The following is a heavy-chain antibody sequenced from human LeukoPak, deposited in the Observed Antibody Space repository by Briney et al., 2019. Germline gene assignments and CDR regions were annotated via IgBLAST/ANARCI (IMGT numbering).Heavy chain of an antibody. Sequence: HPGGSLRLSCAASGFSVSSNFMSWVRQAPGKGLEWVSVIYSGGTTYYADPAKGRFTISRDNSKNTLSLQMNNLRVEDTAVYYCARDGYGNNYIDVWGKGTTVTVSS. CDR1: GFSVSSNF. CDR3: ARDGYGNNYIDV. J-gene: IGHJ6*03. D-gene: IGHD1/OR15-1a*01. CDR2: IYSGGTT. V-gene: IGHV3-53*01.